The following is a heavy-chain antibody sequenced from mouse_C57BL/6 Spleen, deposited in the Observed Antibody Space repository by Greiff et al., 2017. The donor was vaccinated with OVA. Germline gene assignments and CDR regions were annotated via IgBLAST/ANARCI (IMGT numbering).Heavy chain of an antibody. Sequence: EVQLVESGGDLVKPGGSLKLSCAASGFTFSSYGMSWVRQTPDKRLEWVATISSGGSYTYYPDSVKGRFTISRDKAKNTLYLQMSSLKSEDTAMYYCARQRDGYYAYWGQGTLVTVSA. V-gene: IGHV5-6*01. CDR1: GFTFSSYG. CDR2: ISSGGSYT. CDR3: ARQRDGYYAY. D-gene: IGHD2-3*01. J-gene: IGHJ3*01.